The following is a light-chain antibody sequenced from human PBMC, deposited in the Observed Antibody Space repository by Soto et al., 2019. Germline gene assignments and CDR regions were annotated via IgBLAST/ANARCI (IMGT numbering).Light chain of an antibody. CDR1: QSIRSN. J-gene: IGKJ1*01. CDR3: QQYAGSPRT. CDR2: GAS. V-gene: IGKV3-20*01. Sequence: ELVMTQSPDTLSVSPGEGATLSCRVSQSIRSNLAWYQQRPGQAPRILMYGASTRDDGIPDRVTGSVSGKDGTLTINRVETEEWAVDVGQQYAGSPRTFGQGTKVDIK.